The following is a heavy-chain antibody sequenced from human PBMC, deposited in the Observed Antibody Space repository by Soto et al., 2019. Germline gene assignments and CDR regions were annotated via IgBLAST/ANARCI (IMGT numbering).Heavy chain of an antibody. D-gene: IGHD6-19*01. CDR1: GGSLRNYA. Sequence: QVQLVQSGAEVKKPGSSVKVSCKASGGSLRNYAISWVRQAPGQGPEWMGGIIPMFGTVDYAQNFQGRVTIPVDATTATVYMELSRLRSEDTAIYYCARDSSGWQYHDYWGQGTLVTVSS. CDR2: IIPMFGTV. J-gene: IGHJ4*02. CDR3: ARDSSGWQYHDY. V-gene: IGHV1-69*12.